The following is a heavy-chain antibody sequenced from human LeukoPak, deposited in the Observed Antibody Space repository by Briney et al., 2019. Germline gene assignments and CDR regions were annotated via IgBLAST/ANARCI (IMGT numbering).Heavy chain of an antibody. J-gene: IGHJ4*02. CDR3: ARGPSIVVVPAAARSDY. CDR1: GYTFTGYY. V-gene: IGHV1-2*02. CDR2: INPNSGGT. Sequence: GASVKVSCKASGYTFTGYYMHWVRQAPGQGLEWMGWINPNSGGTNYAQKFQGRVTMTRDTSISTAYMELSRLRSDDTAVYYCARGPSIVVVPAAARSDYWGQGTLVTVSS. D-gene: IGHD2-2*01.